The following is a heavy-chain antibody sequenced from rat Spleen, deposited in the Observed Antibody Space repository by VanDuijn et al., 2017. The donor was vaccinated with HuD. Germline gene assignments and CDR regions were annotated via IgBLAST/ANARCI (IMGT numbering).Heavy chain of an antibody. Sequence: EVQLVESGGGLVQPGRSMKLSCAASGFTFSNYYMAWVRQAPKKGLEWVATISYDGSSTYYRDSVKGRFTISRDNAKSTLYLQMDSLRSEDTATYYCARTVVTYYFDYWGQGVMVTVSS. CDR2: ISYDGSST. D-gene: IGHD1-1*01. CDR1: GFTFSNYY. CDR3: ARTVVTYYFDY. J-gene: IGHJ2*01. V-gene: IGHV5-7*01.